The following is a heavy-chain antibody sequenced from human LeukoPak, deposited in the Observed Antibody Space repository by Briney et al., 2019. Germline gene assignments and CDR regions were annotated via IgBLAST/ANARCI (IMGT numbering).Heavy chain of an antibody. CDR1: GGTFSRYA. CDR3: ARGPCSSTSCYGVYTWFDP. D-gene: IGHD2-2*01. J-gene: IGHJ5*02. Sequence: ASVTVSCMASGGTFSRYAISGVRQAPGQGGEGMGRIIPIFGPAHYAQYFQRRVTIPADKPTPTAYIPLTSLRSQDTPVYYCARGPCSSTSCYGVYTWFDPWGQGTLVTVSS. CDR2: IIPIFGPA. V-gene: IGHV1-69*06.